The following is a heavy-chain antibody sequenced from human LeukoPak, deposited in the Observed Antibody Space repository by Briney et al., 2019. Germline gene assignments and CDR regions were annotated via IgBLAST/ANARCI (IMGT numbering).Heavy chain of an antibody. Sequence: ASVKVSCKASGYTFTVYYKHWERQAPGQGIGWMGWVNSDSGGRNYEQKFQGRGRMTRDTAINTVYLELSSLTSDDTAIYYCARKDARPSSFDYWGQGSLVAVSS. CDR1: GYTFTVYY. J-gene: IGHJ4*02. CDR2: VNSDSGGR. V-gene: IGHV1-2*02. CDR3: ARKDARPSSFDY.